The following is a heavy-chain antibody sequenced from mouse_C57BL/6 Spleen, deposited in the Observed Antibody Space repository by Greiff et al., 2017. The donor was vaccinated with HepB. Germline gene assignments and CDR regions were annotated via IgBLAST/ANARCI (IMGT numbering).Heavy chain of an antibody. J-gene: IGHJ3*01. V-gene: IGHV1-18*01. CDR3: ASSNWDRFAY. CDR2: INPNNGGT. D-gene: IGHD4-1*02. Sequence: VQLKESGPELVKPGASVKIPCKASGYTFTDYNMDWVKQSHGKSLEWIGDINPNNGGTIYNQKFKGKATLTVDKSSSTAYMELRSLTSEDTAVYYCASSNWDRFAYWGQGTLVTVSA. CDR1: GYTFTDYN.